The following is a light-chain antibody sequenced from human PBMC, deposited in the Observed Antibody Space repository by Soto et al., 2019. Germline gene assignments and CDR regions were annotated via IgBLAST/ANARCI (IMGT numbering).Light chain of an antibody. CDR2: GAS. J-gene: IGKJ3*01. Sequence: EIVLTQSPGTLSLSPGERATLSCRASQSVSSSYLAWYQQKPGQAPRLLIYGASSRATGIPDRFSGSGSGTDFTLTISRLEPEDFAVYYCQHYGSPFTFGPGTKVHIK. V-gene: IGKV3-20*01. CDR1: QSVSSSY. CDR3: QHYGSPFT.